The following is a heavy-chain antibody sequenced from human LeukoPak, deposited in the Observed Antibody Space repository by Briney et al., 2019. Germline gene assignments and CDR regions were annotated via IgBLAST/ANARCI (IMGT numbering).Heavy chain of an antibody. J-gene: IGHJ4*02. CDR1: GGSISSYY. Sequence: SETLSLTCTVSGGSISSYYWSWIRQPAGEGLEWIGRIYSSGSTNYNPSLRSRVTMSVDTSRNQFSLKLSSVTAADTAVYYCARIFSGTYGGIDYWGQGTLVTVSS. CDR3: ARIFSGTYGGIDY. D-gene: IGHD1-26*01. CDR2: IYSSGST. V-gene: IGHV4-4*07.